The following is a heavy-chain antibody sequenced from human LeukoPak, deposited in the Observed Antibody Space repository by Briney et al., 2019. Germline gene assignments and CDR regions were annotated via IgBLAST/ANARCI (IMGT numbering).Heavy chain of an antibody. CDR3: ARDRSGAHYYMDV. Sequence: SGGSLRLSCVGSGFTFGNDWMHWVRQAPGKGLVRVSRITSDGSTTSYADSVKGRFTISRDNARNMLYLEMNSLRAEDTAVYYCARDRSGAHYYMDVWGKGATVTVSS. V-gene: IGHV3-74*01. CDR2: ITSDGSTT. J-gene: IGHJ6*03. CDR1: GFTFGNDW. D-gene: IGHD1-26*01.